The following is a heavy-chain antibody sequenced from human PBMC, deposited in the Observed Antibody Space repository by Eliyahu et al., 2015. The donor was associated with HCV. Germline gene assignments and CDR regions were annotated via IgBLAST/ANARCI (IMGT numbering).Heavy chain of an antibody. V-gene: IGHV3-53*01. CDR1: GFTVRSNY. Sequence: EVQLVESGGGLIQPGGSLRLSCAASGFTVRSNYMXWVRQAPGKGLEWVSVIYSGGTTYYSKSLKGRFTISRDDSKNTLYLQMNSLRAEDTAVYYCARDSAYGTPEPYWGQGTLVTVSS. D-gene: IGHD1-14*01. CDR2: IYSGGTT. CDR3: ARDSAYGTPEPY. J-gene: IGHJ4*02.